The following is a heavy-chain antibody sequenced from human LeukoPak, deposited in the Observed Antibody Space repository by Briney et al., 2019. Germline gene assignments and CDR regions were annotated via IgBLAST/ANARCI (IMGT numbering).Heavy chain of an antibody. CDR1: GFSFSNYA. J-gene: IGHJ4*02. D-gene: IGHD3-9*01. V-gene: IGHV3-30*04. CDR3: AKVGQNYDILTYYFDY. Sequence: GGSLRLSCVASGFSFSNYAMHWVRQAPGKGLEWVALISYNGGRKDYADSVKGRFTISRDTSKNALYLQMNSLRVEDTAVYYCAKVGQNYDILTYYFDYWGQGTLVTVSS. CDR2: ISYNGGRK.